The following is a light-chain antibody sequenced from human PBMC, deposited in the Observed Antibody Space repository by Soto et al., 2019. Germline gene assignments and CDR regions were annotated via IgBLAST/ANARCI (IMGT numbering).Light chain of an antibody. CDR2: EGS. CDR3: NSYTTMNTYV. J-gene: IGLJ1*01. Sequence: QSALAQPASVSGSPGQSITISCTGTSSDVGSYNLVSWYQQHPGKAPKLMTYEGSKRPSGVSHRFSGSKSVNTASLTISGLQAEDEAHYYCNSYTTMNTYVFGTGTKVTVL. V-gene: IGLV2-14*02. CDR1: SSDVGSYNL.